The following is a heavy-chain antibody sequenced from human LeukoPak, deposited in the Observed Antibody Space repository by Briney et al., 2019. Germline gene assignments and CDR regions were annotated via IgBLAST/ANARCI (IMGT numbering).Heavy chain of an antibody. D-gene: IGHD2-2*01. V-gene: IGHV1-2*02. Sequence: GASVKVSCKASGYTFTGYYMHWVRQAPGQGLEWMGWINPNSGGTSYAQKFQGRVTLTRDTSISTAYMELSRLKSDDTAVYYCARDQRLPSNIVVVPAARFDPWGQGTLVTVSS. CDR2: INPNSGGT. CDR3: ARDQRLPSNIVVVPAARFDP. CDR1: GYTFTGYY. J-gene: IGHJ5*02.